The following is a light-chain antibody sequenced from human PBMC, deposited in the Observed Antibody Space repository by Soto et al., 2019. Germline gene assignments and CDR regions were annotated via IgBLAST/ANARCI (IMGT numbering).Light chain of an antibody. Sequence: EIVLTQSPGTLSLSPGERATLSCRANESFASTYLAWYQQKPGQAPRLLIHGASSRAAGIPDRFSGSGSGTDFTFSISRLEPEDSAVYYCQQYGSSPLTFGQGTKVEIK. CDR1: ESFASTY. CDR2: GAS. J-gene: IGKJ1*01. V-gene: IGKV3-20*01. CDR3: QQYGSSPLT.